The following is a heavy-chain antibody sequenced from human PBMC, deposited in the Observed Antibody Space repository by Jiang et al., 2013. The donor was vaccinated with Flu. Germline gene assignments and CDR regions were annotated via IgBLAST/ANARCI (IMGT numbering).Heavy chain of an antibody. CDR2: IYHSENP. CDR1: GYSISSGYY. J-gene: IGHJ4*02. Sequence: GSGLVKPSETLSLTCTVSGYSISSGYYWGRIRQPPGKGLEWIGSIYHSENPYYNPSLKSRVTISVDTSKNQFSLNLSSVTAADTAVYYCARCPRTGTTPGVFDYWGQGTRVTVSS. CDR3: ARCPRTGTTPGVFDY. D-gene: IGHD1-1*01. V-gene: IGHV4-38-2*02.